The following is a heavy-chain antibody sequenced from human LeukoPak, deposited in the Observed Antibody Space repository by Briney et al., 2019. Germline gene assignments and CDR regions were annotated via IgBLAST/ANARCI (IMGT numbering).Heavy chain of an antibody. V-gene: IGHV1-69*13. Sequence: GASVKVSCKASGGTFSSYAISWVRQAPGQGLEWMGGIIPIFGTANYARKFQGRVTITADESTSTAYMELSSLRSEDTAVYYCARGSYSSSWQPEDYWGQGTLVTVSS. J-gene: IGHJ4*02. CDR2: IIPIFGTA. CDR3: ARGSYSSSWQPEDY. D-gene: IGHD6-13*01. CDR1: GGTFSSYA.